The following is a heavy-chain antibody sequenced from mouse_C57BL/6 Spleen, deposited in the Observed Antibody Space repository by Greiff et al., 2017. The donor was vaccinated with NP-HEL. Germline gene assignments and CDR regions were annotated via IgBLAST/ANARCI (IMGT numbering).Heavy chain of an antibody. CDR2: ISNLAYSI. D-gene: IGHD2-4*01. CDR1: GFTFSDYG. V-gene: IGHV5-15*04. J-gene: IGHJ1*03. CDR3: ARIYYDYEGWYFDV. Sequence: EVMLVESGGGLVQPGGSLKLSCAASGFTFSDYGMAWVRQAPRKGPEWVAFISNLAYSIYYADTVTGRFTISRENAKNTLYLEMSSLRSEDTAMYYCARIYYDYEGWYFDVWGTGTTVTVSS.